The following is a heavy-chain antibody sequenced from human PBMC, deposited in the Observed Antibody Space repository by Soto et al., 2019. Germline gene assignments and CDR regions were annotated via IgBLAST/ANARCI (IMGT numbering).Heavy chain of an antibody. J-gene: IGHJ5*02. CDR1: GGSVSSSNW. CDR3: ASVAPDHHHSGYCLP. Sequence: SETLSLTCIVSGGSVSSSNWWSWVRQPPGKGLEWIGEIYHSGSTTYNPSPKGRATISVDKSENQFSLRLKSVTAADTAVYYCASVAPDHHHSGYCLPWYPGTLVTVSS. CDR2: IYHSGST. V-gene: IGHV4-4*02. D-gene: IGHD3-22*01.